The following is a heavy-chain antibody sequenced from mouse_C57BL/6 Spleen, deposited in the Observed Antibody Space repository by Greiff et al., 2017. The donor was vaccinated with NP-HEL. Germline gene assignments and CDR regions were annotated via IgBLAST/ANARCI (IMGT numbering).Heavy chain of an antibody. CDR3: ATSITTVPAWFAY. V-gene: IGHV1-55*01. D-gene: IGHD1-1*01. CDR1: GYTFTSYW. CDR2: IYPGSGST. Sequence: QVQLKQPGAELVKPGASVKMSCKASGYTFTSYWITWVKQRPGQGLEWIGDIYPGSGSTNYNEKFKSKATLTVDTSSSTAYMQLSSLTSEDSAVYYCATSITTVPAWFAYWGQGTLVTVSA. J-gene: IGHJ3*01.